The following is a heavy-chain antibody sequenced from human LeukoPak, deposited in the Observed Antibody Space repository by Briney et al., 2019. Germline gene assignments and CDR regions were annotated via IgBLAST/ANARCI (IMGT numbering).Heavy chain of an antibody. D-gene: IGHD3-10*01. J-gene: IGHJ3*02. CDR2: IYYSGST. V-gene: IGHV4-59*08. CDR1: GGSISSYY. Sequence: SETLSLTCTVSGGSISSYYWSWIRQPPGKGLEWIGYIYYSGSTNYNPSLKSRVTISVDTSKNQFSLKLSSVTAADTAVYYCARHALLRDAFDIRGQGTMVTVSS. CDR3: ARHALLRDAFDI.